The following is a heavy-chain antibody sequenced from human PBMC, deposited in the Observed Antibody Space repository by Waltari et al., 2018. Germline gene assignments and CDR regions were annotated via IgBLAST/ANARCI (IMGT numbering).Heavy chain of an antibody. CDR2: IYSGGST. D-gene: IGHD6-13*01. J-gene: IGHJ4*02. CDR1: GFTFSSYA. CDR3: AKAAAGCFDY. V-gene: IGHV3-23*03. Sequence: EVQLLESGGGLVQPGGSLRLSCAAPGFTFSSYAMSWVRQAPGKGLEWVSVIYSGGSTYYADSVKGRFTISRDNSKNTLYLQMNSLRAEDTAVYYCAKAAAGCFDYWGQGTLVTVSS.